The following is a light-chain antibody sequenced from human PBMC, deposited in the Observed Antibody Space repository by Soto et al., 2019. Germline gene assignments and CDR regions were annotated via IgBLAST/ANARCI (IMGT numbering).Light chain of an antibody. J-gene: IGKJ2*01. Sequence: EIVLTQSPGTLSLSPGERATLSCRAGQSVSSNYLAWYQQKPGQAPRLLIDGASSRATGIPDRFSGSGSGTDFTLTISRLEPEDFAVYYCQQYGSSLYTFGQGTKLEIK. CDR2: GAS. CDR3: QQYGSSLYT. CDR1: QSVSSNY. V-gene: IGKV3-20*01.